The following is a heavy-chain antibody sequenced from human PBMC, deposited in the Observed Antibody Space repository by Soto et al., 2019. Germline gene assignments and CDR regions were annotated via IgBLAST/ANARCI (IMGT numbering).Heavy chain of an antibody. CDR1: GYTFTSYG. CDR2: ISAYNGNT. Sequence: QVQLVQSGAEVKKPGASVKVSCKASGYTFTSYGISWVRQAPGQGLEWMGWISAYNGNTNYAQKLQGRVTMTTDTSTSTAYMELRSLRSDDTAVYYCARVYRTAAAGTEEGWFDPWGQGTLVTVSS. CDR3: ARVYRTAAAGTEEGWFDP. V-gene: IGHV1-18*01. J-gene: IGHJ5*02. D-gene: IGHD6-13*01.